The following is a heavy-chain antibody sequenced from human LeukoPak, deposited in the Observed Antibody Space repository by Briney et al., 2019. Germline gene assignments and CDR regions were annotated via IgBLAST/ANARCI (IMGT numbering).Heavy chain of an antibody. J-gene: IGHJ6*04. Sequence: SETLSLTCTVSGGSISEYYWSWIRQTAGKGLEYIGRINTSGSTNYNPSLKSRVTISVDTSKNQFSLKLSSVTAADTAVYYCARELYYDFWSGYLDVWGKGTTVTVSS. D-gene: IGHD3-3*01. CDR3: ARELYYDFWSGYLDV. CDR1: GGSISEYY. CDR2: INTSGST. V-gene: IGHV4-4*07.